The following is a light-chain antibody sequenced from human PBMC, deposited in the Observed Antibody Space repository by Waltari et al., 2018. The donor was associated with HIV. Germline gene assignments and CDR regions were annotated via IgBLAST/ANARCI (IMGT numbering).Light chain of an antibody. CDR1: ESVNSH. CDR2: GAS. J-gene: IGKJ2*01. CDR3: QQYNHWPPYT. V-gene: IGKV3-15*01. Sequence: EVVMTQSPATLSVSPGGRATLSCRASESVNSHLAWYQHKPGQAPRRLIYGASTRATGVPARFSGSGSGTELTLTISSLQSEDFAIYYCQQYNHWPPYTFGQGTKLEIK.